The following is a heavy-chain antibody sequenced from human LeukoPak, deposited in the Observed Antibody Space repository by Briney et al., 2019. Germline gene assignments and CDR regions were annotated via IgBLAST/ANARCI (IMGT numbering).Heavy chain of an antibody. D-gene: IGHD3-22*01. V-gene: IGHV3-23*01. J-gene: IGHJ4*02. CDR3: AKASAMIVVVSKHFDY. CDR1: GFTFSSYA. CDR2: ISGSGGST. Sequence: GGSLRLSCAASGFTFSSYAMSWVRQAPGKGLEWVSAISGSGGSTYYADSVKGRFAISRDNSKNTLYLQMNSLRAEDTAVYYCAKASAMIVVVSKHFDYWGQGTLVTVSS.